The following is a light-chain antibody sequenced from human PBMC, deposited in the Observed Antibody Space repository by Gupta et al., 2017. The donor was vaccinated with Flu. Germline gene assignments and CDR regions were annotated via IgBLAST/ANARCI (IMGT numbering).Light chain of an antibody. J-gene: IGLJ3*02. Sequence: QSVLTQPPSASATPGQRITITCSGGSSNIGSHYVYWYQHHPGTAPILLIYRNSQRPSGVPERLSASKSGTTATLVISGLQAEDEADYFCEVGDDSRSFWLFGGGTRLTVL. V-gene: IGLV1-47*01. CDR3: EVGDDSRSFWL. CDR2: RNS. CDR1: SSNIGSHY.